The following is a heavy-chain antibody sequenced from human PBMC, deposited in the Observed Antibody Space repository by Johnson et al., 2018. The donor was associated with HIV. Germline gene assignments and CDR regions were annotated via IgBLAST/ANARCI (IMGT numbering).Heavy chain of an antibody. CDR1: GCRFDDCG. CDR3: ARGGLGDYVVAFDI. CDR2: VNWNGGSS. D-gene: IGHD4-17*01. J-gene: IGHJ3*02. Sequence: EKLVESGGGAERPGGSLRLSCVGSGCRFDDCGMSWVRHVQGKGLEWVSGVNWNGGSSGSADSVKGRFTISRDNSKNTLYLQMNSLRAEDTAVYYCARGGLGDYVVAFDIWGQGTMVTVSS. V-gene: IGHV3-20*04.